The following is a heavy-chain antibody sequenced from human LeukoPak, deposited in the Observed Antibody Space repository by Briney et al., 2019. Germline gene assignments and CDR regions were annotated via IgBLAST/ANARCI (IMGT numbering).Heavy chain of an antibody. J-gene: IGHJ6*02. CDR3: ARVDTVYVNYYYGMDV. Sequence: SETLSLTCTVSGGSISSYYWSWIRQAPGKGLEWIGYIYYSGSTNYNPSLKSRVTISVDTSKNQFSLKLSSVTAADTAVYYCARVDTVYVNYYYGMDVWGQGTTVTVSS. D-gene: IGHD3-10*02. V-gene: IGHV4-59*01. CDR1: GGSISSYY. CDR2: IYYSGST.